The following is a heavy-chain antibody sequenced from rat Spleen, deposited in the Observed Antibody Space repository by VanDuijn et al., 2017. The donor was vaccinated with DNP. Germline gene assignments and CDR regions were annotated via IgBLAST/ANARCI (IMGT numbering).Heavy chain of an antibody. J-gene: IGHJ2*01. CDR3: ATSTGSSYFDY. CDR2: IIYDGTRT. CDR1: GFTFSDYN. D-gene: IGHD5-1*01. Sequence: EVQLVESGGGLVQPGRSLKLSCAASGFTFSDYNMAWVRQAPKKGLEWVATIIYDGTRTYYRDSVKGRFTISRDNAKSTLYLQMDSLRSEDTATYYCATSTGSSYFDYWGQGVMVTVSS. V-gene: IGHV5S10*01.